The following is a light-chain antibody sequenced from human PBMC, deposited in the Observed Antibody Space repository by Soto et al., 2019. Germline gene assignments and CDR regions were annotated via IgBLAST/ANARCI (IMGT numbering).Light chain of an antibody. CDR1: ISNIGTNS. Sequence: QSVLTQPPSASGTPGQRVTISCSGDISNIGTNSVHLYQHLPGTAPKLVIYADSQRPSGVPDRFSGSKSGTSASLAISGLQSEDDADYLCAAWDDNLNGPLFGTGTKVTGL. CDR2: ADS. CDR3: AAWDDNLNGPL. V-gene: IGLV1-44*01. J-gene: IGLJ1*01.